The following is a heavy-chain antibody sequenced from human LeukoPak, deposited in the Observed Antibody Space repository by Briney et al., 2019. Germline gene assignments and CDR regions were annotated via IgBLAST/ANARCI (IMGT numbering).Heavy chain of an antibody. Sequence: GGSLRLSCAASGFTISSYAMSWVRQTPGKGLEWVSAISGSGGSTYYADSVKGRFTISRDNSKNTLYLQMNSLRAEDTAVYYCAKDRPSSGWYKGVGYFDYWGQGTLVTVSS. J-gene: IGHJ4*02. CDR3: AKDRPSSGWYKGVGYFDY. V-gene: IGHV3-23*01. CDR2: ISGSGGST. CDR1: GFTISSYA. D-gene: IGHD6-19*01.